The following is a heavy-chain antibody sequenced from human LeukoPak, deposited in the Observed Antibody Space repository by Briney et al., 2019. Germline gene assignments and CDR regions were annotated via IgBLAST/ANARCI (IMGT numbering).Heavy chain of an antibody. Sequence: SETLSLTCTVSGGSINSSSYYWGWIRQPPGKGLEWIGSIYYSGSTYYNPSLKSRVTISVDTSKNQFSLKLSSVTAADTAMYYCATDSIAAAGNPGYWGQGTLVTVSS. CDR1: GGSINSSSYY. J-gene: IGHJ4*02. V-gene: IGHV4-39*07. CDR3: ATDSIAAAGNPGY. D-gene: IGHD6-13*01. CDR2: IYYSGST.